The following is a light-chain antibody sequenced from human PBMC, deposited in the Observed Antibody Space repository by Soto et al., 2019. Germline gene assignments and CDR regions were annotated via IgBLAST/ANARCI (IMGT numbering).Light chain of an antibody. CDR1: QSISNW. CDR2: FAS. V-gene: IGKV1-5*03. J-gene: IGKJ4*01. CDR3: QQYDTSPLT. Sequence: DTQMTQSPSTLSASVGDRVTITCRASQSISNWLAWYQQKPGKAPNLLIYFASTLQSGVPSRFSGSGSGTEFTLTISSLQPDDFATYYCQQYDTSPLTFGGGTMVDIK.